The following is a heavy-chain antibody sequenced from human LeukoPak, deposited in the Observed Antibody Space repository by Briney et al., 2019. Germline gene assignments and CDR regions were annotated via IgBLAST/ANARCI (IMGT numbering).Heavy chain of an antibody. V-gene: IGHV4-34*01. J-gene: IGHJ6*03. D-gene: IGHD3-3*01. CDR1: GESFSDYY. Sequence: PSETLSLTCAVYGESFSDYYWSWIRQPPGKGLEWIGEINHSGSTNYNPSPKSRLTISVDTSKNQFFLKLSSVTAADTAVFYCARGRGSGYDFWSGSACYMDVWGKGTTVTVSS. CDR2: INHSGST. CDR3: ARGRGSGYDFWSGSACYMDV.